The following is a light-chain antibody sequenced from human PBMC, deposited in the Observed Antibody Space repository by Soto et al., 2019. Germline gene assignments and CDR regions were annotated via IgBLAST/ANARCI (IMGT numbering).Light chain of an antibody. CDR2: EGS. CDR3: CSFERSSTSYV. J-gene: IGLJ1*01. CDR1: SSDVGSSNL. Sequence: QSALTQPASVSGSPGQSITLSCTGTSSDVGSSNLVSWYQQHPGKTPKLIIYEGSRRPSGVSGRFSGSMSGNAASLTISGLQAEDEADYYCCSFERSSTSYVFGTGTKVTLL. V-gene: IGLV2-23*01.